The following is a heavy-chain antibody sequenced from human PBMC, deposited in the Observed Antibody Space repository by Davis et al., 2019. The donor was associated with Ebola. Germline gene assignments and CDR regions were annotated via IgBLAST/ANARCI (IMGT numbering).Heavy chain of an antibody. CDR3: ARTTKTSISDSGLGYTYFDH. J-gene: IGHJ5*02. V-gene: IGHV4-59*12. CDR2: IYFSGST. D-gene: IGHD1-1*01. Sequence: SETLSLTCTVSGGSISYYYWNWIRQAPGKGLEWIGDIYFSGSTNYNPSLKSRVTISVDTSKNQFSLKMNPVTAADTAVYYCARTTKTSISDSGLGYTYFDHWSQGTLVTVSS. CDR1: GGSISYYY.